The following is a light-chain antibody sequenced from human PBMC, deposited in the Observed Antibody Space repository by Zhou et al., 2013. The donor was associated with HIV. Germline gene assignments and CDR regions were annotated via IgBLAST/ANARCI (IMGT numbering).Light chain of an antibody. CDR2: DAS. CDR3: QQHDKLPIT. CDR1: QTISNY. V-gene: IGKV1-33*01. J-gene: IGKJ5*01. Sequence: DIQMTQSPSSLSASAGDRVTITCRASQTISNYLNWYQQKPGKAPRLLIYDASNLETGVPSRFSGYGSGTHFTFTISSLQSEDIATYYCQQHDKLPITFGQGTRLDIK.